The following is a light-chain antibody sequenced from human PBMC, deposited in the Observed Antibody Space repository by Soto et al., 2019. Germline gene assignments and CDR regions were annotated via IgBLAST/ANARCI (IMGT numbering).Light chain of an antibody. CDR3: QAWDSSVV. Sequence: SSELTQPPSVSVSPGQTASITCSGDKLGDKYACWYQQKPGQSPVLVIYQDSKRPSGIPERFSGSNSGNTATLTIIGTQAVDEADYYCQAWDSSVVFGGGTKLTVL. V-gene: IGLV3-1*01. CDR1: KLGDKY. CDR2: QDS. J-gene: IGLJ2*01.